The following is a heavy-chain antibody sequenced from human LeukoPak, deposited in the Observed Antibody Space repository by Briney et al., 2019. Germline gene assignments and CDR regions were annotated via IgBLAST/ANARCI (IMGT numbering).Heavy chain of an antibody. Sequence: GGSLRLSCAASGFTFSSYSMNWVRQAPGKGLEWVSYISSSSSTIYYADSVKGRFTMSRDNAKNSLYLQMNSLRAEDTAVYYCARMGCSSTSCYTPTFDYWGQGTLVTVSS. CDR3: ARMGCSSTSCYTPTFDY. V-gene: IGHV3-48*01. D-gene: IGHD2-2*02. J-gene: IGHJ4*02. CDR1: GFTFSSYS. CDR2: ISSSSSTI.